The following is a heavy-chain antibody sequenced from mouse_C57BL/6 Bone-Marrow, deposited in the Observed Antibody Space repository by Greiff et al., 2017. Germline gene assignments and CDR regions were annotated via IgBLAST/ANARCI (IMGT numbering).Heavy chain of an antibody. V-gene: IGHV1-81*01. Sequence: QVQLQQSGAELARPGASVKLSCKASGYTFTSYGISWVKQRTGQGLEWIGEIYPRSGNTYYNEKFKGKATLTADKSSSTAYLELRSLTSEGSAVYFCARSLYYYGSSSVAYWGQGTLVTVSA. J-gene: IGHJ3*01. D-gene: IGHD1-1*01. CDR1: GYTFTSYG. CDR3: ARSLYYYGSSSVAY. CDR2: IYPRSGNT.